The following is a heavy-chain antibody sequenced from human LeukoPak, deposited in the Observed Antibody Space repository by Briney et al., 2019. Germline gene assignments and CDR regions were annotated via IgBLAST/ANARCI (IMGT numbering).Heavy chain of an antibody. CDR1: GGSFSGYY. CDR3: ARDATHFDY. J-gene: IGHJ4*02. CDR2: INHSGST. V-gene: IGHV4-34*01. Sequence: SETLSLTCAVYGGSFSGYYWSWIRQPPGKGLEWIGEINHSGSTNYNPSLKSRVTISVDTSKNQFSLRLSSVTAADTAVNYCARDATHFDYWGQGTLVTVSS.